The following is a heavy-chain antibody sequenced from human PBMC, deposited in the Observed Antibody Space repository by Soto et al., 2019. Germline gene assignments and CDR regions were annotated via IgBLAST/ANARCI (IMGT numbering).Heavy chain of an antibody. CDR3: AGYSGYARRNWFDP. Sequence: GSLRLSCAASGFTFSSYAMSWVRQAPGKGLEWVSAISGSGGSTYYADSVKGRFTISRDNSKNTLYLQMNSLRAEDTAVYYCAGYSGYARRNWFDPWGQGTLVTVSS. CDR2: ISGSGGST. CDR1: GFTFSSYA. D-gene: IGHD5-12*01. V-gene: IGHV3-23*01. J-gene: IGHJ5*02.